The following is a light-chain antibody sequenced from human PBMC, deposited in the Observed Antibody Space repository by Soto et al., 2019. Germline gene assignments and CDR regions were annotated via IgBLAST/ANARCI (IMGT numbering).Light chain of an antibody. CDR1: QSISSN. J-gene: IGKJ4*01. CDR3: QHYNNWPPLT. CDR2: GAS. V-gene: IGKV3-15*01. Sequence: ELVMTQSPATLSLSPGARATLSCRASQSISSNLAWYQQKPGQAPRLLIYGASTRAPDIPARFSGSGSGTEFTLTISSLQSADFAAYYCQHYNNWPPLTFGGGTKVDIK.